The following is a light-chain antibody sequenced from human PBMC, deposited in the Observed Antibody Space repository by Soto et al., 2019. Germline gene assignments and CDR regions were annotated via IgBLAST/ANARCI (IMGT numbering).Light chain of an antibody. CDR2: GAS. Sequence: QSPATLSVSPXXRATLSXXXXXXVSSNLAWYPHTPGQAPRLLIYGASTRATGIPARFSGSGSGTEFTLTISSLQSEDFAVYYCQQYNNWPPGTFGQGTKVEIK. J-gene: IGKJ1*01. CDR3: QQYNNWPPGT. V-gene: IGKV3-15*01. CDR1: XXVSSN.